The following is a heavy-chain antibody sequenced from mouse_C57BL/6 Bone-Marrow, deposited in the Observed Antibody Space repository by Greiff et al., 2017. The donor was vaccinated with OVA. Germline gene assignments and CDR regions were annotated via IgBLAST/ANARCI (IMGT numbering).Heavy chain of an antibody. J-gene: IGHJ4*01. CDR2: IYPGDGDT. CDR1: GYAFSSSW. D-gene: IGHD1-1*01. CDR3: ANYYGGTCNYAMDY. Sequence: VQLQQSGPELVKPGASVKISCKASGYAFSSSWMNWVKQRPGKGLEWIGRIYPGDGDTNYNGKFKGKATLTADKSSSTAYMQLSSLTSEASEFCFCANYYGGTCNYAMDYWGQGTSVTVSS. V-gene: IGHV1-82*01.